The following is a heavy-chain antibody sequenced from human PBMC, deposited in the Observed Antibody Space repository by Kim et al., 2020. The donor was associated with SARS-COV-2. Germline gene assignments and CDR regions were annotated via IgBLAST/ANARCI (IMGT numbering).Heavy chain of an antibody. Sequence: GGSLSLSCAASGFSLSGYWMHWVRQAPGKGLVWVSRINGDGSDTVYADAGKGRINITRDTTKNTVALQRNSVTADDAAVYFCARAAAAFDSWGQGTLVTVSS. V-gene: IGHV3-74*01. CDR2: INGDGSDT. CDR1: GFSLSGYW. D-gene: IGHD6-13*01. CDR3: ARAAAAFDS. J-gene: IGHJ4*02.